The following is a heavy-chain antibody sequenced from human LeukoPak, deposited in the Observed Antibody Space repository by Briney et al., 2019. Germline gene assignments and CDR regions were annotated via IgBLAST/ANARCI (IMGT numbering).Heavy chain of an antibody. CDR1: GFSFSSYD. CDR2: ISDDGSKA. V-gene: IGHV3-30*18. J-gene: IGHJ6*02. D-gene: IGHD6-13*01. CDR3: AKDTGSSYHYYGMDV. Sequence: PGGSLRLSCAASGFSFSSYDMHWVRQAPGKGLEWVAVISDDGSKAYTADSVKDRFTISRDNSKNTLYLQMTSLRPEDTAVYYCAKDTGSSYHYYGMDVWGPGTTVTVSS.